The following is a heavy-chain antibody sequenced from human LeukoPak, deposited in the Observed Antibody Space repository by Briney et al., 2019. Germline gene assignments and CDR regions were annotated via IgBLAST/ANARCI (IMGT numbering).Heavy chain of an antibody. CDR3: ARDGYCSSTGCSAYFFDS. D-gene: IGHD2-2*03. V-gene: IGHV3-74*01. CDR2: INSDGSST. CDR1: GFTFSSHW. Sequence: GGSLRLSCAASGFTFSSHWMHWVRQAPGKGLVWVSHINSDGSSTTYADSVKGRFTISRGNSKNTLYLQLNSLRPEDTALYYCARDGYCSSTGCSAYFFDSWGQGTLVTVSS. J-gene: IGHJ4*02.